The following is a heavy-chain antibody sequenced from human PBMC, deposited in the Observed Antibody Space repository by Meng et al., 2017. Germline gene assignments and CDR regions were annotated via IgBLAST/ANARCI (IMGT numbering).Heavy chain of an antibody. CDR1: EGTFSSDA. J-gene: IGHJ5*02. D-gene: IGHD4-17*01. CDR3: ARDYGDYAWIAKRWFDP. V-gene: IGHV1-69*01. CDR2: IIPIFGTA. Sequence: QVERVHAGVSGKSPGSLVTVSCKASEGTFSSDAISCVRQAPGQGLEWMGGIIPIFGTANYAQKCQGRVTITADESTSTAYMELSSLRSEDTAVYYCARDYGDYAWIAKRWFDPWGQGTLVTVSS.